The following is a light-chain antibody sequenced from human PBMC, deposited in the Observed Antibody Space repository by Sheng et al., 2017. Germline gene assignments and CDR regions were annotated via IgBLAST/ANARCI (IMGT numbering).Light chain of an antibody. V-gene: IGLV2-14*03. CDR3: SSFTTTSTRL. Sequence: QSALTQPASVSGSPGQSITISCTGTSNDIGGYNYVSWYQQHPGKAPKLMIYDVSNRPSGVSNRFSGSKSDNTASLTISGLQAEDEADYYCSSFTTTSTRLFGTGTRVTVL. CDR2: DVS. J-gene: IGLJ1*01. CDR1: SNDIGGYNY.